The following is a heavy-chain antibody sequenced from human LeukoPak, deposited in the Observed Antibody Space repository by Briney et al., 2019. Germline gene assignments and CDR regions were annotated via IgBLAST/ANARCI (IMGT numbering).Heavy chain of an antibody. CDR3: EKGDSSSTLYYFDY. J-gene: IGHJ4*02. V-gene: IGHV3-23*01. D-gene: IGHD6-6*01. Sequence: GGSLRLSCAASGFTFSNYSMRWVRQAPGKGLEWVSTISTSGGSTDYADSVQGRFTISRDNSKNTLFLQMNSLRAEDTAVHYCEKGDSSSTLYYFDYWGQGTLVTVSS. CDR1: GFTFSNYS. CDR2: ISTSGGST.